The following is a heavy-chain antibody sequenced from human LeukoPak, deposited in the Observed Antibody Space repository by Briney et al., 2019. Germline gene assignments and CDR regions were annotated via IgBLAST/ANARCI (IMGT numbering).Heavy chain of an antibody. D-gene: IGHD5-18*01. V-gene: IGHV1-18*01. CDR1: GYTFTSYG. Sequence: ASVKVSFKASGYTFTSYGISWGREAPGQGLEWMGWISAYNGNTTYAQKLPGRVTMTTDTSTSTAYMELRSLRSADTAVYYCARVDPPYSYGYFDYWGQGTLVTVSS. CDR3: ARVDPPYSYGYFDY. J-gene: IGHJ4*02. CDR2: ISAYNGNT.